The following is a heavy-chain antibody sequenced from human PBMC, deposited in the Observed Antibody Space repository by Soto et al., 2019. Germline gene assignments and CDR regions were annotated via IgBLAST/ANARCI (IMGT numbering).Heavy chain of an antibody. CDR3: ARVIYYMDV. CDR2: INHSGST. Sequence: SETLSLTCAVYGGSFSGYYWSWIRQPPGKGLEWIGEINHSGSTNYNPSLKSRVTISVGRSKNQFSLELTSVTAADTAVYYCARVIYYMDVWGKGTTVTVSS. CDR1: GGSFSGYY. D-gene: IGHD3-22*01. V-gene: IGHV4-34*01. J-gene: IGHJ6*03.